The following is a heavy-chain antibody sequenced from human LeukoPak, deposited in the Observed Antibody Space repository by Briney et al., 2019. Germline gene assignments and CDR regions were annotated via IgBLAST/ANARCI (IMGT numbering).Heavy chain of an antibody. CDR2: IYYSGST. V-gene: IGHV4-59*01. Sequence: PSETLSLTCTVSGGSISSYYWSWIRQPPGKGLEWIGYIYYSGSTNYNPSLKSRVTISVDTSKNQFSLKLSSVTAADTAVYYCARAPGFGYYYMDVWGKGTTVIVSS. D-gene: IGHD3-16*01. J-gene: IGHJ6*03. CDR3: ARAPGFGYYYMDV. CDR1: GGSISSYY.